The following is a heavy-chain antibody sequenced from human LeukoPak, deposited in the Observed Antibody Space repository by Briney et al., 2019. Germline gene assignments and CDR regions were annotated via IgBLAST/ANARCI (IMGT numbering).Heavy chain of an antibody. J-gene: IGHJ6*03. CDR3: ARDGYYDSWSGYYTGYYYYYMDV. D-gene: IGHD3-3*01. V-gene: IGHV3-64*01. Sequence: PGGSLRLSCAASGFTFSSYAMHWVRQAPGKGLEYVSAISSNGGSTYYANSVKGRFTISRDNSKNTLYLQMGSLRAEDMAVYYCARDGYYDSWSGYYTGYYYYYMDVWGKGTTVTVSS. CDR2: ISSNGGST. CDR1: GFTFSSYA.